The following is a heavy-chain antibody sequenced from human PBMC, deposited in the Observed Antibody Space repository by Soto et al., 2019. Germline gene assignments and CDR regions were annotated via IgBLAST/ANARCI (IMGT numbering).Heavy chain of an antibody. CDR2: IYYSGST. CDR3: ARESNYYDSSGHPEPRFDP. Sequence: PSETLSLTLTVSCGSISSGDYYWRWIRQPPGKGLEWIGYIYYSGSTYYNPSLKSRVTISVDTSKNQFSLKLSSVTAADTAVYYCARESNYYDSSGHPEPRFDPWGHGTLVTVSS. J-gene: IGHJ5*02. V-gene: IGHV4-30-4*01. D-gene: IGHD3-22*01. CDR1: CGSISSGDYY.